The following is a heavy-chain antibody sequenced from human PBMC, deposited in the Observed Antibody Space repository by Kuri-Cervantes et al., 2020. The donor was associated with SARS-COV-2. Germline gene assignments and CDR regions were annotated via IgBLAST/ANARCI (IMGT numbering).Heavy chain of an antibody. CDR2: IYYSGST. D-gene: IGHD2-15*01. V-gene: IGHV4-39*07. CDR3: ARVTRGDYYYYYYMDV. CDR1: GGSISSSSYY. J-gene: IGHJ6*03. Sequence: SETLSLTCTVSGGSISSSSYYRGWIRQPPGKGLEWIGSIYYSGSTYYNPSLKSRVTISVDTSKNQFSLKLSSVTAADTAVYYCARVTRGDYYYYYYMDVWGKGTTVTVSS.